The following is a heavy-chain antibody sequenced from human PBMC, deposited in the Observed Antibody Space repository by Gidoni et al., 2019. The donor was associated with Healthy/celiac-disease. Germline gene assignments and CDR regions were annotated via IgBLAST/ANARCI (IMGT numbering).Heavy chain of an antibody. CDR1: GFTFSSYA. D-gene: IGHD5-12*01. CDR2: ISGSGGST. J-gene: IGHJ5*02. V-gene: IGHV3-23*01. CDR3: AKDWGYGGWWFDP. Sequence: EVQLLESGGGWVQHGGSLRLACVAAGFTFSSYAMSWVRQAPGKGLEWVSAISGSGGSTYYADSVKGRFTISRDNSKNTLYLQMNSLRAEDTAVYYCAKDWGYGGWWFDPWGQGTLVTVSS.